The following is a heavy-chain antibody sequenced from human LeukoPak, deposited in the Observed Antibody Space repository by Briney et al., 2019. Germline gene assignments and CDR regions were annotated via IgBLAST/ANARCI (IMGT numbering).Heavy chain of an antibody. V-gene: IGHV3-30-3*01. CDR3: AREPQWELLPVVFYFDY. J-gene: IGHJ4*02. D-gene: IGHD1-26*01. CDR1: GFTFSSYA. CDR2: ISYDGSNK. Sequence: GGSLRLSCAASGFTFSSYAMHWVRQAPGKGLGWVAVISYDGSNKYYADSVKGHSKNTLYLQMNSLRAEDTAVYYCAREPQWELLPVVFYFDYWGQGTLVTVSS.